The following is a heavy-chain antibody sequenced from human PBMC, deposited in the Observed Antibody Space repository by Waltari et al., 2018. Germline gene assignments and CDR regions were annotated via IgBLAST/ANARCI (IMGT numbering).Heavy chain of an antibody. J-gene: IGHJ4*02. D-gene: IGHD5-12*01. CDR3: AKGYIVATIGSY. CDR1: GFTFSSYG. V-gene: IGHV3-30*02. CDR2: IRYDGSNK. Sequence: QVQLVESGGGVVQPGRSLRLSCAASGFTFSSYGMHWVRQAPGKGLEWVAFIRYDGSNKYYADSVKGRFTISRDNSKNTLYLQMNSLRAEDTAVYYCAKGYIVATIGSYWGQGTLVTVSS.